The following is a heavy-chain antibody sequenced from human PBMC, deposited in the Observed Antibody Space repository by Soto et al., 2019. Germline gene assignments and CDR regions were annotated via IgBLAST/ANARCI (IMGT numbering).Heavy chain of an antibody. CDR3: AAYCYTMTCTHFHGYS. J-gene: IGHJ5*02. D-gene: IGHD3-16*02. V-gene: IGHV3-7*03. CDR1: GFRFRDYW. Sequence: PGGSLRLSCAVSGFRFRDYWMGWVRQAPGKGLEWVANIKQDESDKYYVDSVKGRFTISRDNAKNALYLQMNSLRVEDTAVYYCAAYCYTMTCTHFHGYSWGQGTQVTVSS. CDR2: IKQDESDK.